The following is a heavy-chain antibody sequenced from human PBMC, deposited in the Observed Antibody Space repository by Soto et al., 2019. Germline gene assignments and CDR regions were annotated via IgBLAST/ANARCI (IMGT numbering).Heavy chain of an antibody. V-gene: IGHV1-3*01. D-gene: IGHD3-3*01. Sequence: GASVKVSCKASGYTFTSYAMHWVRQAPGQRLEWMGWINAGNGNTKYSQKFQGRVTITRDTSASTAYMELSSLRSEDTAVYYCARDWDFWSGHYYYYGMDVWGQGTTVTVSS. CDR3: ARDWDFWSGHYYYYGMDV. CDR1: GYTFTSYA. CDR2: INAGNGNT. J-gene: IGHJ6*02.